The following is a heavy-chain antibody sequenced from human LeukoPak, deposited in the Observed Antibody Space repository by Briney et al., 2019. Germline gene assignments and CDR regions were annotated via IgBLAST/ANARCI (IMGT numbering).Heavy chain of an antibody. CDR2: ISAYNGNT. V-gene: IGHV1-18*01. D-gene: IGHD3-10*01. CDR3: ARAMSFQVWKSSGSRYFDY. Sequence: ASVKVSCKASGYTFTSYGISWVRQAPGQGLEWMGWISAYNGNTNYAQKLQGRVTMTTDTSTSTAYMELRSLRSDDTAVYYCARAMSFQVWKSSGSRYFDYWGQGTLVTVSS. J-gene: IGHJ4*02. CDR1: GYTFTSYG.